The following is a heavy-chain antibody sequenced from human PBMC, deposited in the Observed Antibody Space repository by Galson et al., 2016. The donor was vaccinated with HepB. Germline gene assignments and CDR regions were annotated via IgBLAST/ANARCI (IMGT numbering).Heavy chain of an antibody. D-gene: IGHD1-26*01. CDR2: VYPGDSDT. CDR1: GYTFSRFW. V-gene: IGHV5-51*01. CDR3: ARAIVGDTFVIPGFSEYFFVF. J-gene: IGHJ4*02. Sequence: QSGAEVKEPGESLRISCRVSGYTFSRFWIGWVRQTPGKGLEWVGTVYPGDSDTRYSPSFQGHVTISADKSINTAYLQWTGLKDSDSGMYYCARAIVGDTFVIPGFSEYFFVFWGQGSLVTVSS.